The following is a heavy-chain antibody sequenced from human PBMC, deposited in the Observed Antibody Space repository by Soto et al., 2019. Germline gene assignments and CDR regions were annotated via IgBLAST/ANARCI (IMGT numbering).Heavy chain of an antibody. CDR1: GYTFTSYD. J-gene: IGHJ4*02. V-gene: IGHV1-8*01. D-gene: IGHD1-7*01. Sequence: ASVKVSCKASGYTFTSYDINWVRQATGQVLERTGWMNPNSGNTGYAQKFQARATMTRNTSISTAYMELSSLRSEDTAVYYCARRTTADYWGQGTLVTVSS. CDR3: ARRTTADY. CDR2: MNPNSGNT.